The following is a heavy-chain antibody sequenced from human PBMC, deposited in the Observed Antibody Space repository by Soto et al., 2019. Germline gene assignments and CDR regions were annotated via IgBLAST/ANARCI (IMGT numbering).Heavy chain of an antibody. CDR3: ARDDGTDILTGYYIGWFDP. J-gene: IGHJ5*02. CDR2: INPSGGST. Sequence: GASVKVSCKASGYTFTSYYMHWVRQAPGQGLEWMGIINPSGGSTSYAQKFQGRVTMTRDTSTSTVYMELSSLRSEDTAVYYCARDDGTDILTGYYIGWFDPWGQGTLVTVSS. CDR1: GYTFTSYY. D-gene: IGHD3-9*01. V-gene: IGHV1-46*01.